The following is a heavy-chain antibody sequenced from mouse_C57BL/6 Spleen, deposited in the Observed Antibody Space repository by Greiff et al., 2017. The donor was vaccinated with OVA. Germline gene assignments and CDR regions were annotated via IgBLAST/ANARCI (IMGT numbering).Heavy chain of an antibody. CDR1: GYSITSGYY. V-gene: IGHV3-6*01. J-gene: IGHJ2*01. Sequence: EVQRVESGPGLVKPSQSLSLTCSVTGYSITSGYYWNWIRQFPGNKLEWMGYISYDGSNNYNPSLKNRISITRDTSKNQFFLKLNSVTTEDTATYYCARLDYFDYWGQGTTLTVSS. CDR2: ISYDGSN. CDR3: ARLDYFDY.